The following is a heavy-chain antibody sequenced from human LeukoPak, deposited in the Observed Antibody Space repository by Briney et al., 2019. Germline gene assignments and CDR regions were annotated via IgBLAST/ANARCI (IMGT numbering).Heavy chain of an antibody. Sequence: SQTLSLTCAISGDSVSSNIAAWNWIRQSPSRCLEWLGRTYYRSKWYNDDAVSVKSRITINPDTSKYQFSLQLNSVTPEDTAVYYCARGPLVGAAYYFDYWGQGTLVTVSS. CDR3: ARGPLVGAAYYFDY. J-gene: IGHJ4*02. D-gene: IGHD1-26*01. CDR1: GDSVSSNIAA. V-gene: IGHV6-1*01. CDR2: TYYRSKWYN.